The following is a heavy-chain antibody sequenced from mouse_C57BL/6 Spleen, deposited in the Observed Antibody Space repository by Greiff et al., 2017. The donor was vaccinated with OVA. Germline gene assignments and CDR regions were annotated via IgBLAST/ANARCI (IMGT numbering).Heavy chain of an antibody. J-gene: IGHJ3*01. Sequence: VQLQQSGAELVMPGASVKLSCKASGYTFTSYWMHWVKQRPGQGLEWIGEIDPSDSYTNYNQKFKGKSTLTVDKSSSTAYMQLSSLTSEDSAVYYCATLYDYDWFAYWGQGTLVTVSA. CDR2: IDPSDSYT. CDR3: ATLYDYDWFAY. D-gene: IGHD2-4*01. CDR1: GYTFTSYW. V-gene: IGHV1-69*01.